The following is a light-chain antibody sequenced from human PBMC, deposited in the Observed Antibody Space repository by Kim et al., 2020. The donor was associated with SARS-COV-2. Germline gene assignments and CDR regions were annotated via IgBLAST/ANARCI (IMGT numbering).Light chain of an antibody. Sequence: AALHLKSFQIFLSSSNNQNSFALSQQKPVPPPTPLTSWASTRASGAPDRFSGSGSVTDFTLTISCLQAEDVAVSFCQQYYSSPRTFGQGTKVDIK. J-gene: IGKJ1*01. V-gene: IGKV4-1*01. CDR2: WAS. CDR1: QIFLSSSNNQNS. CDR3: QQYYSSPRT.